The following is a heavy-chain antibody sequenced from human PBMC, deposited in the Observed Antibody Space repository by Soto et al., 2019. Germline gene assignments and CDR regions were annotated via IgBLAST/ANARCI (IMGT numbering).Heavy chain of an antibody. CDR3: AHLMITYGGIIAVDAFDI. Sequence: QITLKESGPTLVEPTQTLTLTCTFSGFSLSTATVGVSWICQPPGKDLEWLAVIYWDDDRRYSPSLKSRLTITKDTYKNQVALTMANMGPVDTATYYCAHLMITYGGIIAVDAFDIWGQGTSDTVSS. CDR1: GFSLSTATVG. CDR2: IYWDDDR. J-gene: IGHJ3*02. V-gene: IGHV2-5*02. D-gene: IGHD3-16*01.